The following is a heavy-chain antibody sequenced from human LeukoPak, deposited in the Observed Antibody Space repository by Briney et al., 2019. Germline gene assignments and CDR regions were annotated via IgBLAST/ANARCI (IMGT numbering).Heavy chain of an antibody. V-gene: IGHV4-59*08. D-gene: IGHD6-19*01. J-gene: IGHJ4*02. Sequence: SETLSLTYTVSGGSISGYYWSWIRQPPGKGLEWIGYVYYSGTTNYNPSLKSRVTISLDTSKNQFSLRLSSVTAADTALYYCARSTPTYSSGWYSAYFDYWGQGTLVTVSS. CDR3: ARSTPTYSSGWYSAYFDY. CDR2: VYYSGTT. CDR1: GGSISGYY.